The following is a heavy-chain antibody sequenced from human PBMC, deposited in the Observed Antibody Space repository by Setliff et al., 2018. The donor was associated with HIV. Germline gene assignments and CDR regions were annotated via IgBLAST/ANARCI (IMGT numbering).Heavy chain of an antibody. J-gene: IGHJ6*03. V-gene: IGHV4-34*01. CDR1: GGSFSGYY. Sequence: SETLSLTCAVYGGSFSGYYWSWIRQPPGKGLEWIGEINHSGGTNYNPSLKSRVTISVDTSKNQFSLKLSSVTAADTAVYYCARGLVVPASTSYYMDVWGKGTTVTVSS. D-gene: IGHD2-2*01. CDR2: INHSGGT. CDR3: ARGLVVPASTSYYMDV.